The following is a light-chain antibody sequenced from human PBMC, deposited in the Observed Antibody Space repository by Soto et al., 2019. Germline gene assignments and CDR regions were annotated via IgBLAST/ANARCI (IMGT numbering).Light chain of an antibody. CDR2: KAS. J-gene: IGKJ3*01. V-gene: IGKV1-5*03. CDR3: QQYNSYRT. Sequence: DIQMTQSPSTLSASVGDRVTITCRASQSISSWLAWYQQKPGKAPKLLIYKASSLESGVPSRFSGSGSGTECTLTISSLQPDDFATYYCQQYNSYRTFGPGTKVDIK. CDR1: QSISSW.